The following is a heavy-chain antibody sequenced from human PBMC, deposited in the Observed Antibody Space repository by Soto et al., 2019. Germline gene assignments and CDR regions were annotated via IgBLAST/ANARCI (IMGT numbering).Heavy chain of an antibody. CDR1: GFTFSSYA. CDR2: ISGSGFNT. Sequence: GGSLRLSCAASGFTFSSYAMSWVRQAPGKGLEWVSSISGSGFNTNYADSVKGRFTISRDNSKSTLYLQMNTLRAEDTAVYYCAKALRGYDFWSGYPSWGQGTLVTVSS. V-gene: IGHV3-23*01. CDR3: AKALRGYDFWSGYPS. J-gene: IGHJ5*02. D-gene: IGHD3-3*01.